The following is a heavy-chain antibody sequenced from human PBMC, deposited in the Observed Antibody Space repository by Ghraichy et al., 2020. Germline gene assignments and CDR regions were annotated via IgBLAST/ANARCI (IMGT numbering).Heavy chain of an antibody. D-gene: IGHD3-3*01. CDR2: IIPIFGTA. V-gene: IGHV1-69*13. CDR3: ARETTYYDFWSGSNIPLLPPDYYYYGMDV. Sequence: SVKVSCKASGGTFSSYAISWVRQAPGQGLEWMGGIIPIFGTANYAQKFQGRVTITADESTSTAYMELSSLRSEDTAVYYCARETTYYDFWSGSNIPLLPPDYYYYGMDVWGQGTTVTVSS. CDR1: GGTFSSYA. J-gene: IGHJ6*02.